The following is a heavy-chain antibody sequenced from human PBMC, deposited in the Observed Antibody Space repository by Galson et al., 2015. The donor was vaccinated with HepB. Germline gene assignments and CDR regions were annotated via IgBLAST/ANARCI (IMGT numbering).Heavy chain of an antibody. Sequence: SLRLSCAASGFTFSSYGMHWVRQAPGKGLEWVAVISYDGSNKYYADSVKGRFTISRDNSKNTPYLQMNSLRAEDTAVYYCAKRSKATVNTYYYYYMDVWGKGTTVTVSS. J-gene: IGHJ6*03. CDR2: ISYDGSNK. D-gene: IGHD4-17*01. CDR1: GFTFSSYG. CDR3: AKRSKATVNTYYYYYMDV. V-gene: IGHV3-30*18.